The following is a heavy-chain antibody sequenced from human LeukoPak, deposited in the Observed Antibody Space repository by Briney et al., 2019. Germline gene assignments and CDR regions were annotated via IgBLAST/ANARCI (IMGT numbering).Heavy chain of an antibody. CDR2: ISGSGGST. D-gene: IGHD3-3*01. J-gene: IGHJ4*02. CDR1: GFTFDDYA. CDR3: ARENWRSIDY. Sequence: GGSLRLSCAASGFTFDDYAMHWVRHAPGKGLEWVSAISGSGGSTYYADSVKGRFTISRDNSKNTLYLQMSSLRAEDTAVYFCARENWRSIDYWGQGTLVTVSS. V-gene: IGHV3-23*01.